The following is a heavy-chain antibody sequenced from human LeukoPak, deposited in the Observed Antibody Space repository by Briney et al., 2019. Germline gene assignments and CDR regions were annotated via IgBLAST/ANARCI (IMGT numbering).Heavy chain of an antibody. V-gene: IGHV3-30*18. CDR3: ANGGGGSGNFYYFDY. CDR2: ISDDGSKK. D-gene: IGHD3-10*01. Sequence: GGSLRLSCAASGFTFSNYGMHWVRQAPGKGLEGVAVISDDGSKKYYADSVKGRFTISRDNSKNTLYLQMNSLRAEDAAVYYCANGGGGSGNFYYFDYWGQGTLVTVSS. CDR1: GFTFSNYG. J-gene: IGHJ4*02.